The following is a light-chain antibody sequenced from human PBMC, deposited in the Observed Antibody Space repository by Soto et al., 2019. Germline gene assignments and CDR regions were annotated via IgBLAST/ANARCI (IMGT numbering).Light chain of an antibody. J-gene: IGKJ1*01. Sequence: EIVLTQSPATLSSSRGERATLSCRASQTVNSRLAWYQHKPGQAPRLLIYHTSNRATGIPARFSGSGSGTDFTLTISSLEPEDFAVYYCHQRQSWPRTFGQGTKVEIK. CDR3: HQRQSWPRT. V-gene: IGKV3-11*01. CDR1: QTVNSR. CDR2: HTS.